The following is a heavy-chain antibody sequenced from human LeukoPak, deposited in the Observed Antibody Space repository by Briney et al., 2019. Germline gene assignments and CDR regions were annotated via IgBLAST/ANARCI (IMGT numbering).Heavy chain of an antibody. V-gene: IGHV1-8*01. CDR2: MNPNSGNT. D-gene: IGHD2-2*01. CDR3: ARDDIVVVPAAKGYYYGMDV. CDR1: GYTFTSYD. J-gene: IGHJ6*02. Sequence: ASVKVSCKASGYTFTSYDINWVRQATGQGLEWMGWMNPNSGNTGYAQKFQGRVTMTRNTSISTAYMELSRLRSDDTAVYYCARDDIVVVPAAKGYYYGMDVWGQGTTVTVSS.